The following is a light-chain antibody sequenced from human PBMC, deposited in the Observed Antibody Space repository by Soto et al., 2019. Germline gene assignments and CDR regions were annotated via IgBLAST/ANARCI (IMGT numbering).Light chain of an antibody. Sequence: DIQMTQSPSTLSASVGDRVSITCRASQSISTWLAWYQLKPGRATKLLIYDASSLQGGVTTRFSGTGAGTEFPRTIGSLHHDDFATYYLQQFISYSPFFSFGPVTKLEIK. CDR1: QSISTW. J-gene: IGKJ2*01. CDR3: QQFISYSPFFS. CDR2: DAS. V-gene: IGKV1-5*01.